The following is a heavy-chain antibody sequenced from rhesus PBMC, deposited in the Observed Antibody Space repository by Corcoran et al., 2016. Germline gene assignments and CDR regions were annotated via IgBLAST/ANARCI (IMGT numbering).Heavy chain of an antibody. CDR2: IKRKADGETA. CDR3: TTRDIVVVVSATGMVY. J-gene: IGHJ4*01. D-gene: IGHD2-8*01. V-gene: IGHV3-30*01. Sequence: MSWVRQAPGKGLEWVARIKRKADGETADYAASVKGRFTISRDDSKNTLYLQMNSLKTEDTAVYYCTTRDIVVVVSATGMVYWGQGVLVTVSS.